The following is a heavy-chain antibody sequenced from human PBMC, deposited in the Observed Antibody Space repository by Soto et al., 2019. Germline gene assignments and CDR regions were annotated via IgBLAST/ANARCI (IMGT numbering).Heavy chain of an antibody. D-gene: IGHD6-6*01. J-gene: IGHJ4*02. CDR2: IYYSGST. V-gene: IGHV4-31*02. CDR1: GGSISSGGYY. Sequence: NPSETLSLTCTVSGGSISSGGYYWSWIRQHPGKGLEWIGYIYYSGSTYYNPSLKSRVTISVDTSKNRFSLKLSSVTAADTAVYNCARAWIAARLYTNGVYFDYWGQGTLVTVSS. CDR3: ARAWIAARLYTNGVYFDY.